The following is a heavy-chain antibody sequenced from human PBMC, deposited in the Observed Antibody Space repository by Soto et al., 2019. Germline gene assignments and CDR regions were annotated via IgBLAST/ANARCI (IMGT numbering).Heavy chain of an antibody. CDR2: IVVGSGNT. CDR1: GFTFTSSA. Sequence: SVKVSCKASGFTFTSSAVQWVRQARGQRLEWIGWIVVGSGNTNYAQKFQERVTMTRDMSTSTAYMELSSLRSEDTAVYYCARVRVGYYGSGRANYYYYYGMDVWGQGTTVTVSS. V-gene: IGHV1-58*01. D-gene: IGHD3-10*01. J-gene: IGHJ6*02. CDR3: ARVRVGYYGSGRANYYYYYGMDV.